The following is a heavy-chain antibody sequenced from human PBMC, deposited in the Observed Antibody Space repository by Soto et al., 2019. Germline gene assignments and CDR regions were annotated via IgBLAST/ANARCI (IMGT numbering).Heavy chain of an antibody. CDR1: GGSIRSYY. V-gene: IGHV4-59*12. CDR2: IYYSGST. Sequence: PSETLSLTCTVSGGSIRSYYWNWIRQPPGKGLEWIGYIYYSGSTYYNPSLKSRITISIDRSKNQLSLKLSSVTAADTAVYYCARGMTTVTTLDYWGQGTLVTVS. D-gene: IGHD4-4*01. CDR3: ARGMTTVTTLDY. J-gene: IGHJ4*02.